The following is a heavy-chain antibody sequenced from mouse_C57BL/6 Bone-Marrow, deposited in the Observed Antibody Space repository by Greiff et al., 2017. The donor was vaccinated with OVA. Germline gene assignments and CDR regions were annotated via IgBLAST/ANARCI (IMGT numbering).Heavy chain of an antibody. V-gene: IGHV1-42*01. CDR2: INPNTGGT. D-gene: IGHD2-4*01. Sequence: VQLQQSGPELVKPGASVKISCKASGYSFTGYYMNWVKQSPEKSLEWIGEINPNTGGTTYNQKFKAKATLTVDNSSSTAYMQLKSLTSEDSAVYYCARYDYDGYWGQGTTLTVSS. CDR3: ARYDYDGY. CDR1: GYSFTGYY. J-gene: IGHJ2*01.